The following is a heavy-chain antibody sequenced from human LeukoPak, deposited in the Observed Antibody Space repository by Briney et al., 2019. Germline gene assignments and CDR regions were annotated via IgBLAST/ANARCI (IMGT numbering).Heavy chain of an antibody. Sequence: PSETLSLTCAVSGYSISSGYYWGWIRQPPGKGLEWIGSIYHSGSTYYNPSLKSRVTISVDTSKNQFSLKLSSVTAADTAVYCCARLPVLLWFGGPYYFDYWGQGTLVTVSS. CDR1: GYSISSGYY. V-gene: IGHV4-38-2*01. CDR2: IYHSGST. D-gene: IGHD3-10*01. J-gene: IGHJ4*02. CDR3: ARLPVLLWFGGPYYFDY.